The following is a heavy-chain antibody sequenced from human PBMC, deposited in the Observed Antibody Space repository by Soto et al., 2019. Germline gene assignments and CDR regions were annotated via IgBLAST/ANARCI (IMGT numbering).Heavy chain of an antibody. CDR1: GFTFSTYW. V-gene: IGHV3-7*03. D-gene: IGHD5-12*01. CDR3: TRDGYPFASDV. Sequence: EVQLVESGGGLVQPGGSLRLSCAASGFTFSTYWMSWVLQAPGKGLEWVANIKTDESEKYYVDSVRGRFTTSRDNARKFFYLQMNSLTGEDTVVYYCTRDGYPFASDVWGLGTSVTVSS. CDR2: IKTDESEK. J-gene: IGHJ6*02.